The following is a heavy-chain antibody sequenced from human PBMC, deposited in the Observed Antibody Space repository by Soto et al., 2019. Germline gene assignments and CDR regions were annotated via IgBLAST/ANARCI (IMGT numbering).Heavy chain of an antibody. J-gene: IGHJ4*02. D-gene: IGHD6-19*01. CDR1: GDTFSSYD. CDR3: ATSGGGWYLY. CDR2: LNPNSGDT. V-gene: IGHV1-8*01. Sequence: QVQLVQSGAEVKKPGASVKVSCKASGDTFSSYDINWVRQATGQGLEWMGWLNPNSGDTGYAQKFQGRVTLTRNTSRNTAYIELSSLTSDDTAVYYCATSGGGWYLYWGQGTLVTVSS.